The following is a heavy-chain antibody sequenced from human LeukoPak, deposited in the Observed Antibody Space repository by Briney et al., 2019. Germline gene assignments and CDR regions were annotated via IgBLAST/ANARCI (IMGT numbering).Heavy chain of an antibody. CDR3: ARDPSSNYYYFDY. D-gene: IGHD4-4*01. V-gene: IGHV3-7*01. CDR2: IKQDGSEK. J-gene: IGHJ4*02. Sequence: GGSLRLSCAASGFTFSSYWMRWVRQAPGKGLEWVANIKQDGSEKYYVDSVKGRFTISRDNEKNSLYLQMNSLRAEDTAVYYCARDPSSNYYYFDYWGQGTLVTVSS. CDR1: GFTFSSYW.